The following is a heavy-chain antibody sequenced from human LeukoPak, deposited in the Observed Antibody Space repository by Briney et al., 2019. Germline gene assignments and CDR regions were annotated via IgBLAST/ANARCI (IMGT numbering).Heavy chain of an antibody. CDR2: IANTGDTR. CDR3: AREDYSKGGGYFDY. CDR1: GFTFSNYE. Sequence: GGSLRLSCAASGFTFSNYEMNWVRQAPGKGLQWVSYIANTGDTRNYADSVKGRFTVSRDNAKNSLYLQMNSLRAEDTAIYYCAREDYSKGGGYFDYWGQGTLVKVSS. D-gene: IGHD4-11*01. J-gene: IGHJ4*02. V-gene: IGHV3-48*03.